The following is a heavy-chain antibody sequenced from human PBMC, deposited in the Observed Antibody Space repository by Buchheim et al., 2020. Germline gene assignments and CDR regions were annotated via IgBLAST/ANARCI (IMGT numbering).Heavy chain of an antibody. Sequence: QVQLQESGPGLVKPSETLSLTCTVSGDSVSNSYWSWIRQPPGKGLEWIGYIFNSGSTNYNPSLRGRVTISVDTSKNQFSLKLSSVTAADTTVYYCARLKYDAFYIWGPGT. CDR3: ARLKYDAFYI. J-gene: IGHJ3*02. CDR2: IFNSGST. V-gene: IGHV4-59*08. CDR1: GDSVSNSY.